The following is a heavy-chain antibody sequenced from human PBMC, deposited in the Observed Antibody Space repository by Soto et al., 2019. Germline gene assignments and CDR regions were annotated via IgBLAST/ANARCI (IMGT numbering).Heavy chain of an antibody. V-gene: IGHV4-59*08. Sequence: QVQLQESGPGLVKPSETLPLTCTVSGGSIGTHYWSWIRQPPETGLEWIGNIYYSGSTSYNPSLHSRVTISVDTSKNQFSLKLSSVTAADTAVYYCARWSGSPTRYGLDVWGQGITVTVSS. D-gene: IGHD3-3*01. J-gene: IGHJ6*02. CDR1: GGSIGTHY. CDR3: ARWSGSPTRYGLDV. CDR2: IYYSGST.